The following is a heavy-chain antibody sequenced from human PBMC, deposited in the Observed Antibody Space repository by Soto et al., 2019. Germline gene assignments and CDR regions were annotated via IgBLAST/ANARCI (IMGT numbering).Heavy chain of an antibody. J-gene: IGHJ4*02. D-gene: IGHD3-22*01. V-gene: IGHV1-18*01. CDR1: GYTFTSYG. Sequence: GASVKVSCKASGYTFTSYGISWVRQAPGQGLEWMGWISAYNGNTNYAQKLQGRVTMTTDTSTSTAYMELRSLRSDDTAVYYCAREGDRYYYDSSAIDGGDYWGQGTLVTVSS. CDR2: ISAYNGNT. CDR3: AREGDRYYYDSSAIDGGDY.